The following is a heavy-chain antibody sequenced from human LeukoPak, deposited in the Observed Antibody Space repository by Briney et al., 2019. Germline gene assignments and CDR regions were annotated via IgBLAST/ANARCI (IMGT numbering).Heavy chain of an antibody. CDR2: ISNDGSNT. D-gene: IGHD6-19*01. J-gene: IGHJ4*02. V-gene: IGHV3-74*01. Sequence: GGSLRLSCAASGFTFSSQWMHWVRQAPGKGLVWVSRISNDGSNTNYADSVKGRFTVSRDNAKNTLYLQMNSLRAEDTAVYYCARTGYSSGYDYWGQGTLVTVSS. CDR3: ARTGYSSGYDY. CDR1: GFTFSSQW.